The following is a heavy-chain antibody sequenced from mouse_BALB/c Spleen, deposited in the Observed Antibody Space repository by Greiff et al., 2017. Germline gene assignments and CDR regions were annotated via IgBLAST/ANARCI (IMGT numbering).Heavy chain of an antibody. CDR3: ARVDGYAMDY. CDR2: INPSTGYT. D-gene: IGHD2-3*01. J-gene: IGHJ4*01. V-gene: IGHV1-7*01. CDR1: GYTFTSYW. Sequence: QVQLKESGAELAKPGASVKMSCKASGYTFTSYWMHWVKQRPGQGLEWIGYINPSTGYTEYNQKFKDKATLTADKSSSTAYMQLSSLTSEDSAVYYCARVDGYAMDYWGQGTSVTVSS.